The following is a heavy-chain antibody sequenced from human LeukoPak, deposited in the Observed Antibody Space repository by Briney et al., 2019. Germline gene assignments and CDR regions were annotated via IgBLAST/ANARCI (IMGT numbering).Heavy chain of an antibody. D-gene: IGHD4-23*01. CDR1: GGSISSSSYY. J-gene: IGHJ6*02. V-gene: IGHV4-39*02. CDR2: IYYSGST. CDR3: ARDYGGNSGGMDV. Sequence: SETLSLTCTVSGGSISSSSYYWGWIRQPPGKGLEWIGSIYYSGSTYYNPSLKSRVTISVDTSKNQFSLKLSSVTAADTAVYYCARDYGGNSGGMDVWGQGTTVTLSS.